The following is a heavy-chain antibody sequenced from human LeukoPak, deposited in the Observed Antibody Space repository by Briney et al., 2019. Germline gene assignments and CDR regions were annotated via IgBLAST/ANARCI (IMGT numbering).Heavy chain of an antibody. CDR2: MNPNSGNT. CDR3: ARTEYCSSTSCRTDLDY. J-gene: IGHJ4*02. Sequence: ASVKVSCKASGYTFPSHDIDWVRQATGQRLEWMGWMNPNSGNTAYAQQFQGRVTMTRDTSINTAYMELSSLTFDDTAVYYCARTEYCSSTSCRTDLDYWGQGTLVTVSS. D-gene: IGHD2-2*01. V-gene: IGHV1-8*02. CDR1: GYTFPSHD.